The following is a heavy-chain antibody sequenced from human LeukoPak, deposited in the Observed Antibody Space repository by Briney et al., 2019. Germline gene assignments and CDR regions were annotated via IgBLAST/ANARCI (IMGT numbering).Heavy chain of an antibody. Sequence: GGCLRLSCAATGFTFSNYAIHWGRQAPGKGLEWVAFISDDGSRQHYADSVKGRFTISRDNSKNTLNLHMNSLRAEDTAVYYCVKDRTGTYTLDYWGQGTLVTVSS. D-gene: IGHD3-10*01. V-gene: IGHV3-30-3*01. CDR3: VKDRTGTYTLDY. CDR2: ISDDGSRQ. J-gene: IGHJ4*02. CDR1: GFTFSNYA.